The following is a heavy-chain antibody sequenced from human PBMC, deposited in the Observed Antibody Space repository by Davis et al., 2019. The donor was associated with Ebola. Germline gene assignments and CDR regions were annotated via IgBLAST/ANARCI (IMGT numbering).Heavy chain of an antibody. CDR3: AKDTWGSRLYYFDY. Sequence: GESLKISCAASGFTFSSYAMSWVRQAPGKGLEWVSGIRGSGDYTYYADSVKGRFTISRDNYKNTLYLQMNSLRGEDTAIYYCAKDTWGSRLYYFDYWGQGTLVTVSS. V-gene: IGHV3-23*01. D-gene: IGHD7-27*01. CDR1: GFTFSSYA. CDR2: IRGSGDYT. J-gene: IGHJ4*02.